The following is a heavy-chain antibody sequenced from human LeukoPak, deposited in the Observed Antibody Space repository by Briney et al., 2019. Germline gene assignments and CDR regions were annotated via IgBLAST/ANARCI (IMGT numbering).Heavy chain of an antibody. CDR1: GGSISTYY. CDR3: ARGRGDSRGTAFDY. CDR2: IYYTGST. Sequence: PSETLSLTCTVSGGSISTYYWSWIRQPPGKGLEWVAYIYYTGSTTYNPSLRSRVTISIDTSRNQFSLNLNSVTAADTAVYYCARGRGDSRGTAFDYWGQATLVTVSS. D-gene: IGHD3-22*01. V-gene: IGHV4-59*01. J-gene: IGHJ4*02.